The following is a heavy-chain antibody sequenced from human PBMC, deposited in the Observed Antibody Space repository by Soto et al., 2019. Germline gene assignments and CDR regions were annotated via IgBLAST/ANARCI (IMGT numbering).Heavy chain of an antibody. V-gene: IGHV3-23*01. D-gene: IGHD6-19*01. CDR1: GFTLAHFP. CDR2: LGERGVNT. J-gene: IGHJ3*02. CDR3: AREGLSSGMAGGFDI. Sequence: ESGGGLVQPGGSLRLDCEASGFTLAHFPMTWVRPAPGKGLGKVSTLGERGVNTHYAESVRFRFTISIDNPNNTLHWQMSNRRVDDTAMYFCAREGLSSGMAGGFDIWCKGTMVTVSS.